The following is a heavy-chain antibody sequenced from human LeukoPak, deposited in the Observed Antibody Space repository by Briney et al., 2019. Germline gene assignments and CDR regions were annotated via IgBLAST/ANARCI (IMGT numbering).Heavy chain of an antibody. CDR2: INPSGGST. V-gene: IGHV1-46*01. Sequence: ASVKVFCKASGYTFTSYYMHWVRQAPGQGLEWMGIINPSGGSTSYAQKFQGRVTITADESTSTAYMELSSLRSEDTAVYYCATDYDSSSSESGGYYYGMDVWGQGTTVTVSS. CDR3: ATDYDSSSSESGGYYYGMDV. CDR1: GYTFTSYY. D-gene: IGHD6-6*01. J-gene: IGHJ6*02.